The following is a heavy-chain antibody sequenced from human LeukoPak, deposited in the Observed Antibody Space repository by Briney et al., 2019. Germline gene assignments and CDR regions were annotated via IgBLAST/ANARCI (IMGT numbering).Heavy chain of an antibody. J-gene: IGHJ6*03. V-gene: IGHV3-33*01. Sequence: GGPLRLSCAASGFTFSSYGMHWVRQAPGKGLEWVAVIWYDGSNKYYADSVKGRFTISRDNSKNTLYLQMNSLRAEDTAVYYCATVGYDSSGYPTGHYMDVWGKGTTVTVSS. D-gene: IGHD3-22*01. CDR3: ATVGYDSSGYPTGHYMDV. CDR1: GFTFSSYG. CDR2: IWYDGSNK.